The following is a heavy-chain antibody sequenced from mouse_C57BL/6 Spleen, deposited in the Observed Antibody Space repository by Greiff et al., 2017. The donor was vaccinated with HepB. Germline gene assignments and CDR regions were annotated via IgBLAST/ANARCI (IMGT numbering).Heavy chain of an antibody. D-gene: IGHD3-2*02. V-gene: IGHV1-26*01. Sequence: EVQLQQSGPELVKPGASVKISCKASGYTFTDYYMNWVKQSHGKSLEWIGDINPNNGGTSYNQKFKGKATLTVDKSSSTAYMELRSLTSEDSAFYYCARSTAQAPCAYWGQGTLVTVSA. CDR1: GYTFTDYY. J-gene: IGHJ3*01. CDR2: INPNNGGT. CDR3: ARSTAQAPCAY.